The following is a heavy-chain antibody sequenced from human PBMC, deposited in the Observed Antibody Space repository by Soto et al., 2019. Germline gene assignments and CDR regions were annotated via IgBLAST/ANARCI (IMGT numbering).Heavy chain of an antibody. V-gene: IGHV1-69*08. CDR1: GGTFSSYT. D-gene: IGHD6-19*01. CDR2: IIPILGIA. Sequence: QVQLVQSGAEVKKPGSSVKVSCKASGGTFSSYTISWVRQAPGQGLEWMGRIIPILGIANYAQKFQGRVTITANKSTSTAYIELSSLRSEDTAVYYCARDVGRAVAGHWGQGTLVTVSS. J-gene: IGHJ4*02. CDR3: ARDVGRAVAGH.